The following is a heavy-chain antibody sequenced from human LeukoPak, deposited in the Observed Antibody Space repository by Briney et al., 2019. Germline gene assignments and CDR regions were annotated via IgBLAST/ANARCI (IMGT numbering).Heavy chain of an antibody. D-gene: IGHD5-18*01. Sequence: SQTLSLTCTVSGGSISSGSYYWSWIRQPAGKGLEWIGRIYTSGSTNYSPSLKSRVTISVDTSKNQFSLKLSSVTAADTAVCYCARSGAAMVIAFFDYWDQGTLVTVSS. J-gene: IGHJ4*02. V-gene: IGHV4-61*02. CDR1: GGSISSGSYY. CDR3: ARSGAAMVIAFFDY. CDR2: IYTSGST.